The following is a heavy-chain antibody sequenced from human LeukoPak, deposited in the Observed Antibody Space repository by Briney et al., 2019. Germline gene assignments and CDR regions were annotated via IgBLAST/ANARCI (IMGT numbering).Heavy chain of an antibody. CDR3: ARCPKGVYYYYMDV. CDR1: GDSINNYY. J-gene: IGHJ6*03. CDR2: TSYSGLT. V-gene: IGHV4-59*13. Sequence: PSETLSLTCTVSGDSINNYYWSWIRQPPGKGLEWIGYTSYSGLTDYSPSLKSRVAISVDRSKSQFSLTLASVTAADTALYYCARCPKGVYYYYMDVWGNGTTVTVSS.